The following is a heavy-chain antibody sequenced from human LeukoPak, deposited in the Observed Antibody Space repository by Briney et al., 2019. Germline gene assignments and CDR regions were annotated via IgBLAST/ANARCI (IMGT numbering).Heavy chain of an antibody. V-gene: IGHV3-21*01. J-gene: IGHJ4*02. CDR1: GFTFSSFT. CDR3: ARSHRGYSYAPGAY. Sequence: PGGSLRLSCAASGFTFSSFTMNWVRQAPGKGLEWVAAISSSSRDIFYADSVKGRFSISRDNTQNSLSLQMNSLRAEDTAVYYCARSHRGYSYAPGAYWGQGSLVTVSS. CDR2: ISSSSRDI. D-gene: IGHD5-18*01.